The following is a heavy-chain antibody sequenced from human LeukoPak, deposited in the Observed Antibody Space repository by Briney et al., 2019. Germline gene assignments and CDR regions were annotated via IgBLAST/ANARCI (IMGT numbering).Heavy chain of an antibody. J-gene: IGHJ6*02. CDR2: ISYDGSNK. V-gene: IGHV3-30*18. CDR3: AKDWTTVVTGFSVRYYYYYGMDV. D-gene: IGHD4-23*01. Sequence: GRSLRLSCAASGFTFSSYGMHWVRQAPGKGLEWVAVISYDGSNKYYADSVEGRFTISRDNSKNTLYLQMNSLRAEDTAVYYCAKDWTTVVTGFSVRYYYYYGMDVWGQGTTVTVSS. CDR1: GFTFSSYG.